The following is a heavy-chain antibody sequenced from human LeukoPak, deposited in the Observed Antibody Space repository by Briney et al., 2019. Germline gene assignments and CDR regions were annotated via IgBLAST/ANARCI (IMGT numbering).Heavy chain of an antibody. CDR2: FDPEDGET. CDR3: ATYGSVTIVDMNWFDP. J-gene: IGHJ5*02. CDR1: GYTLTELS. Sequence: GASVKVSCKVSGYTLTELSMHWVRQAPGKGLEWMGGFDPEDGETIYAQKFQGRVTMTEDTSTDTAYMELSSLRSEDTAVYYCATYGSVTIVDMNWFDPWGQGTLVTVSS. D-gene: IGHD4-11*01. V-gene: IGHV1-24*01.